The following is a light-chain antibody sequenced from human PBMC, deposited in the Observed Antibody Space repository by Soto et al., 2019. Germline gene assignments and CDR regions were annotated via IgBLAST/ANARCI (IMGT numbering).Light chain of an antibody. CDR1: SNDVGSYDY. Sequence: QSVLTQPPSASGPPGQAVAISCTGTSNDVGSYDYVSWYQHHPGKAPKLMIYEVNKRPSGVPDRFSGSKSGNTASLTVSGLQAEDEADYYCSSYAGSNNFPYVFGTGTKVTVL. CDR3: SSYAGSNNFPYV. CDR2: EVN. J-gene: IGLJ1*01. V-gene: IGLV2-8*01.